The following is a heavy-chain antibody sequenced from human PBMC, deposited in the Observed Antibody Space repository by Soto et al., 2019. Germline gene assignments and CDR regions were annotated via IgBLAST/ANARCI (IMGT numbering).Heavy chain of an antibody. V-gene: IGHV4-59*01. CDR2: IYYSGST. D-gene: IGHD2-15*01. Sequence: SETLSLTCTASGGSISSYYWSWIRQPPGKGLEWIGYIYYSGSTNYNPSLKSRVTISVDTSKNQFSLKLSSVTAADTAVYYCATGYCSGGSCYSEFFYWGQGTLVTVSS. J-gene: IGHJ4*02. CDR1: GGSISSYY. CDR3: ATGYCSGGSCYSEFFY.